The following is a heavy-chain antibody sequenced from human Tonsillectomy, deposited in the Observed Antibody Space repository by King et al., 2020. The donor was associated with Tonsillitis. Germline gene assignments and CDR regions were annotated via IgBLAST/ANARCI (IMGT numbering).Heavy chain of an antibody. CDR1: GFSLSNSKMG. J-gene: IGHJ5*02. V-gene: IGHV2-26*01. CDR2: IFSNDEK. Sequence: QVTLKESGPVLVKPTETLTLTCTVSGFSLSNSKMGVSWIRQPPGKALEWLAHIFSNDEKFYNTSLNSRLTISKDTSESQVVLSMTNMDPVDTATYYCVRIKGNLHPTPDPWGQGTLVTVSS. CDR3: VRIKGNLHPTPDP. D-gene: IGHD2/OR15-2a*01.